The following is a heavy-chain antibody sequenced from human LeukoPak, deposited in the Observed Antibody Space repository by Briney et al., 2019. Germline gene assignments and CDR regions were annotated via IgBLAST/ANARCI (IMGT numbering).Heavy chain of an antibody. V-gene: IGHV1-69*05. Sequence: SVKVSCKASGGTFSIYAISWVRQAPGQGLEWMGGIIPIFGTANYAQKFQGRVTITTDESTSTAYMELSSLRSEDTAVYYCARGIADDYYYYYYMDVWGKGTTVTVSS. CDR3: ARGIADDYYYYYYMDV. D-gene: IGHD6-13*01. CDR1: GGTFSIYA. CDR2: IIPIFGTA. J-gene: IGHJ6*03.